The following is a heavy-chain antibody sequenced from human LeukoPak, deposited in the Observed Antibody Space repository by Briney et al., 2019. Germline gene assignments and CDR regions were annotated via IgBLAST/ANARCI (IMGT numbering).Heavy chain of an antibody. Sequence: GESLKISCKGSGYSFTSYWIGWVRQMPGKGLEWMGIIYPGDSDTRYSPSFQGQVTISADKSISTAYLQWSSLKASDTAMYYCARHRRYSSSHTLFDYWGQGTLVTVSS. CDR1: GYSFTSYW. CDR2: IYPGDSDT. D-gene: IGHD6-6*01. J-gene: IGHJ4*02. CDR3: ARHRRYSSSHTLFDY. V-gene: IGHV5-51*01.